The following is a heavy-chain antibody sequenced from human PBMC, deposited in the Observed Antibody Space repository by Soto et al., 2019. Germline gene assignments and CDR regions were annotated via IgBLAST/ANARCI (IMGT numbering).Heavy chain of an antibody. CDR3: AKGRGGGFYYYGMDV. D-gene: IGHD6-25*01. J-gene: IGHJ6*02. CDR2: ISDSGDTT. CDR1: GFTFSRHA. Sequence: GGSLRLSCVASGFTFSRHAMTWVRQAPGKGLEWVSIISDSGDTTYYADSVKGRFTISRDTSTNTVYLQMNSLRAEDTAVYHCAKGRGGGFYYYGMDVWGQGTPVTVS. V-gene: IGHV3-23*01.